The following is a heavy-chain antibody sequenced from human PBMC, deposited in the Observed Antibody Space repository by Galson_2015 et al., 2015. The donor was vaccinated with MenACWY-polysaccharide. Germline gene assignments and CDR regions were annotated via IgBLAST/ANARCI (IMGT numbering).Heavy chain of an antibody. J-gene: IGHJ6*02. D-gene: IGHD2-2*01. CDR2: IGTAGDT. CDR3: ARYCSSTSCYPYYGMDV. CDR1: GFTFSSYD. V-gene: IGHV3-13*01. Sequence: ALRLSCAASGFTFSSYDMHWVRHAAGKGLEWVSAIGTAGDTYYPGSVKGRFTISRENAKNSLYLQMNSLRAGDTAVYYCARYCSSTSCYPYYGMDVWVQGTAVPVSS.